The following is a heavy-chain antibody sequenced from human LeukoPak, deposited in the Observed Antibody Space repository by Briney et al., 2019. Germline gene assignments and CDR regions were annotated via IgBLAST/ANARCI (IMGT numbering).Heavy chain of an antibody. Sequence: GGSLRLSCAASGFTFSSYSMNWVRQAPGKGLEWVSYISSSSSTIYYADSVKGRFTISRDNAKNSLYLQMNSLRAEDTAVYYCARSPRSGYYYPNAFDIWGQRTMVTVSS. D-gene: IGHD3-22*01. CDR3: ARSPRSGYYYPNAFDI. J-gene: IGHJ3*02. V-gene: IGHV3-48*04. CDR2: ISSSSSTI. CDR1: GFTFSSYS.